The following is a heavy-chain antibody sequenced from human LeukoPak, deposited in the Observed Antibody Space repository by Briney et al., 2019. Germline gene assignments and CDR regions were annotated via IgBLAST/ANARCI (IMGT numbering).Heavy chain of an antibody. Sequence: PSETLSLTCTVSGGSISSSSYYWGWTRQPPGKGLEWIGSIYYSGSTYYNPSLKSRITISIDTSKNQFSLKLSSVTAADTAVYYCARTVEYCGGDCASHYYYYMDVWGKGTTVTISS. D-gene: IGHD2-21*02. V-gene: IGHV4-39*01. J-gene: IGHJ6*03. CDR2: IYYSGST. CDR1: GGSISSSSYY. CDR3: ARTVEYCGGDCASHYYYYMDV.